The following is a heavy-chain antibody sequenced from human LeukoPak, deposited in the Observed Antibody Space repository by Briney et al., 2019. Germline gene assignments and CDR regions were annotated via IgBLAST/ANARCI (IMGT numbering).Heavy chain of an antibody. CDR3: ASTPPMVRGVSLDY. CDR2: ITTNGAST. Sequence: SLRLSCAASGFLFSDYYMTWIRQAPGKGLEWISYITTNGASTYYATSVKGRFTISRDNAQNSLFLQMNSLRVEDTAIYYCASTPPMVRGVSLDYWGQGTLVTVSS. D-gene: IGHD3-10*01. J-gene: IGHJ4*02. CDR1: GFLFSDYY. V-gene: IGHV3-11*01.